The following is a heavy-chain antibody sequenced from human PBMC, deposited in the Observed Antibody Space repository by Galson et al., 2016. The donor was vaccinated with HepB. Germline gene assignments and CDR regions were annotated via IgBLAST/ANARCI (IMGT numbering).Heavy chain of an antibody. D-gene: IGHD6-6*01. CDR3: ARSGGYSSSSNNWFDP. CDR1: GSSISSSNL. V-gene: IGHV4-28*01. Sequence: ETLSLTCAVSGSSISSSNLWGWIRQPPGKGLQWIGYIHYSGTTYYNPSLKSRVTMSIDTSKNQFSLNLTSVTAVDTAVYCCARSGGYSSSSNNWFDPWGQGALVTVSS. CDR2: IHYSGTT. J-gene: IGHJ5*02.